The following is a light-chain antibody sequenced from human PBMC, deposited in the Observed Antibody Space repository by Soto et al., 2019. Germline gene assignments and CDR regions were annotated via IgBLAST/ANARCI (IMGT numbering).Light chain of an antibody. CDR1: QRVGIN. CDR2: GAS. J-gene: IGKJ5*01. V-gene: IGKV3-15*01. CDR3: QQYHNWPIT. Sequence: IVMTQSPASLSVSPGETATLPCRGGQRVGINLAWYQQEPGQAPRLLIYGASTRATGIPARFSGSGSGTDFTLTISSLQSEDFAVYYCQQYHNWPITFGQGTLLEIK.